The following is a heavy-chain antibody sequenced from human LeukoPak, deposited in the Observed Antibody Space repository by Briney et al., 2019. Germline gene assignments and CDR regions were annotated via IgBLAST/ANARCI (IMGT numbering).Heavy chain of an antibody. CDR1: RFSFSSYS. Sequence: GGSLRLSCEASRFSFSSYSMNWVRQAPGKGLEWISYISSISGTINYADSVKGRFTISRDNAKNSLYLQMSSLRAEDTAVYSCARDTIAVAANYYFDYWGQGTLVTVSS. CDR3: ARDTIAVAANYYFDY. V-gene: IGHV3-48*01. J-gene: IGHJ4*02. CDR2: ISSISGTI. D-gene: IGHD6-19*01.